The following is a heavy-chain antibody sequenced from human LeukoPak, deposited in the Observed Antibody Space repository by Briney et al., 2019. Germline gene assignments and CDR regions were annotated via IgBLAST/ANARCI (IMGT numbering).Heavy chain of an antibody. D-gene: IGHD3-9*01. CDR3: ARSRVDLQSFAWGYFDS. CDR2: INHSGST. J-gene: IGHJ4*02. V-gene: IGHV4-34*01. CDR1: GGPFSGYY. Sequence: SETLSLTCAVYGGPFSGYYWSWIRQPPGKWLEWIGEINHSGSTNYNPSLKSRVTISVDTSKNQFSLKLSSVTAADTAVYYCARSRVDLQSFAWGYFDSWGQGTLVTVSS.